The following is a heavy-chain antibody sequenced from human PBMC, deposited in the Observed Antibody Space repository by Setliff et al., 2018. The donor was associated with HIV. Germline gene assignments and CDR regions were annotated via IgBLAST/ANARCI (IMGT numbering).Heavy chain of an antibody. CDR1: GGPISSSSYY. D-gene: IGHD3-3*01. Sequence: SETLSLTCTVSGGPISSSSYYWGWIRQPPGKGLEWIGSIYYSGSTYYNPSLKSRVTISVDTSKNQFSLKLSSVTAADTAVYYCARQSQPSTSFGVVIRSGDYWGQGTLVTVSS. V-gene: IGHV4-39*01. CDR3: ARQSQPSTSFGVVIRSGDY. CDR2: IYYSGST. J-gene: IGHJ4*02.